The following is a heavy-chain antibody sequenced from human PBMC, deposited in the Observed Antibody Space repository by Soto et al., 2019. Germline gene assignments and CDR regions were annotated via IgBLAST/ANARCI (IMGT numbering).Heavy chain of an antibody. CDR2: IWYDGSNK. V-gene: IGHV3-33*08. Sequence: PGGSLRLSCAASGFTFSSYGMHWVRQAPGKGLEWVAVIWYDGSNKYYADSVKGRFTISRDNSKNTLYLQMNSLRAEDTAVYYCARDGYCSGGSCYSVPVFDYWGQGTQVTVSS. D-gene: IGHD2-15*01. CDR1: GFTFSSYG. CDR3: ARDGYCSGGSCYSVPVFDY. J-gene: IGHJ4*02.